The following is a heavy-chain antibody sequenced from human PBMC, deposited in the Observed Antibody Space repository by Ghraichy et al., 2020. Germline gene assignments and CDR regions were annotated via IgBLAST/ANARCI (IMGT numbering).Heavy chain of an antibody. Sequence: SETLSLTCTVSGGSVSSGSYYWSWIRQAPGKGLEWIGYIAFTGSVNFNPSLKSRVTISRDTSKNVFSLRLNSVTASDTAVYYCARGRGGGIVVVLAALNLDTWGQGTLVTVSS. CDR3: ARGRGGGIVVVLAALNLDT. CDR1: GGSVSSGSYY. CDR2: IAFTGSV. V-gene: IGHV4-61*03. D-gene: IGHD2-15*01. J-gene: IGHJ5*02.